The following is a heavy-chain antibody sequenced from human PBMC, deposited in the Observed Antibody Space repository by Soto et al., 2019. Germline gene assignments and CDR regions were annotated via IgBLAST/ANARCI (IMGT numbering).Heavy chain of an antibody. J-gene: IGHJ4*02. CDR1: GAPVTRDHYY. CDR2: IYDSGTT. CDR3: ALALGTTTGLDY. Sequence: PSETLSLTCSVSGAPVTRDHYYWSWIRHLPGKGLEWIGSIYDSGTTKCNPSLTSRLALSVDTSKNQFSLKLSSVTAADAAVYYCALALGTTTGLDYWGPGILVTVSS. V-gene: IGHV4-31*03. D-gene: IGHD6-19*01.